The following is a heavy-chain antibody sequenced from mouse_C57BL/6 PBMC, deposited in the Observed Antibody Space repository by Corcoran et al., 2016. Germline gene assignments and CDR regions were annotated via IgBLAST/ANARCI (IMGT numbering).Heavy chain of an antibody. J-gene: IGHJ1*03. CDR1: GYTFTTYG. CDR3: VRDSNWYFDV. Sequence: QIQLVHSGPELKKPGETVKISCKASGYTFTTYGMTWVKQAQGKGLQWMGWINTYSGVPTHADDFKGRFAFSLENSASTAYLQINNLKNEDTATYFCVRDSNWYFDVWGTGTTVTVSS. D-gene: IGHD2-5*01. CDR2: INTYSGVP. V-gene: IGHV9-3*01.